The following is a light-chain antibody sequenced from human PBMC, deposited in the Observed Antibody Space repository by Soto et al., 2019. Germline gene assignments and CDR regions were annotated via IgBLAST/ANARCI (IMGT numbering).Light chain of an antibody. V-gene: IGLV2-14*01. CDR1: SSDIGGYNF. CDR2: GVS. Sequence: QSALTPPASVSGSPGQSITISCTGTSSDIGGYNFVSWYQQYPGKAPKLMIFGVSDRPSGVSNRFSGSKSGNTASLTISGLQAEDEADYYCSSYKTTTTVVVFGGGTKLTVL. J-gene: IGLJ2*01. CDR3: SSYKTTTTVVV.